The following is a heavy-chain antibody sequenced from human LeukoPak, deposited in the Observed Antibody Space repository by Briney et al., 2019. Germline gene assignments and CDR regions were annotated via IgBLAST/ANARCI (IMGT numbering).Heavy chain of an antibody. CDR2: IYPGDSDT. Sequence: ASVKVSCKGSGYSFTSYWIGWVRQMPGKGLEWIGIIYPGDSDTRYSPSFQGQVTISADKSISTAYLQWSSLKASDTAMYYCARQDYYDSSGYGDFDYWGQGTLVTVSS. CDR3: ARQDYYDSSGYGDFDY. D-gene: IGHD3-22*01. J-gene: IGHJ4*02. V-gene: IGHV5-51*01. CDR1: GYSFTSYW.